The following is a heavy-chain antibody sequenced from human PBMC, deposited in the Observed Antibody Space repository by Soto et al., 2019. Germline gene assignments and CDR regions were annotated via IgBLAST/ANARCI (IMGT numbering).Heavy chain of an antibody. J-gene: IGHJ5*02. CDR2: INHVGGT. D-gene: IGHD3-16*01. Sequence: XEPLSLTCAVYGGFLSESYWTWIRQPPGKGLEWIGEINHVGGTNYNPSLKSRVTMSVDTSQNQFSLRLISVTAADTAMYFCVRIRYQLPSSVLWLDPWGQGTPVTVSS. CDR1: GGFLSESY. V-gene: IGHV4-34*01. CDR3: VRIRYQLPSSVLWLDP.